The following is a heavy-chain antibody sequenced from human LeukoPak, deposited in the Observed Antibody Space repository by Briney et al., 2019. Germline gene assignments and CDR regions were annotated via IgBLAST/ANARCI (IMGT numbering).Heavy chain of an antibody. V-gene: IGHV5-51*01. J-gene: IGHJ4*02. CDR3: ARSGVATIRKAGFDY. D-gene: IGHD5-12*01. Sequence: GESLKISCKGSGYSFTSYWIGWVRQMPGKGLEWVGIIYPGDSDTRYSPSFQGQVTISADKSISTAYLQWSSLKASDTAMYYCARSGVATIRKAGFDYWGQGTLVTVSS. CDR1: GYSFTSYW. CDR2: IYPGDSDT.